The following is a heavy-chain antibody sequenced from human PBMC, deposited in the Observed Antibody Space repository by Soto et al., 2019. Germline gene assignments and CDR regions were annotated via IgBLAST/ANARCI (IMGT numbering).Heavy chain of an antibody. CDR3: ARVSGHVYATLHGPFDY. V-gene: IGHV3-30*04. D-gene: IGHD2-8*01. J-gene: IGHJ4*02. CDR1: EFTFNRHA. CDR2: ISHDGRFK. Sequence: QVQLVESGGGVVQPGRSLRLSCAASEFTFNRHAMHWVRQAPGKGLEWVAVISHDGRFKYYADSVKGRFTISRDNSMNTLDLQMNRLRAEDTAIYFCARVSGHVYATLHGPFDYWGQGTLVTVSS.